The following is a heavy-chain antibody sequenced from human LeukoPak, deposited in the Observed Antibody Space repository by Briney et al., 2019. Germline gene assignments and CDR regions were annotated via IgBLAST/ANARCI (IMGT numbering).Heavy chain of an antibody. CDR2: ISTSGST. Sequence: PSETLSLTCSVSGGYISSYYWSWIRQPAGKGLESIGHISTSGSTNYNPSLKSRVTISVDTSKNQFSLKLSSVTAADTAVYYCARDRGVRRAFDIWGQGTMVTVSS. CDR1: GGYISSYY. J-gene: IGHJ3*02. CDR3: ARDRGVRRAFDI. V-gene: IGHV4-4*07. D-gene: IGHD3-10*01.